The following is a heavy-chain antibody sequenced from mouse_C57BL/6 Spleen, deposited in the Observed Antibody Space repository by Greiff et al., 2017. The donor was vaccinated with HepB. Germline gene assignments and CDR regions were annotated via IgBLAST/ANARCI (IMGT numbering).Heavy chain of an antibody. Sequence: VQLQQPGAELVKPGASVKMSCKASGYTFTSYWITWVKQRPGQGLEWIGDIYPGSGSTNYNEKFKSKATLTVDTSSSTAYMQLSSLTSEDSAVYYCARMWSYYGNYGGAMDYWGQGTSVTVSS. V-gene: IGHV1-55*01. D-gene: IGHD2-1*01. CDR2: IYPGSGST. CDR3: ARMWSYYGNYGGAMDY. J-gene: IGHJ4*01. CDR1: GYTFTSYW.